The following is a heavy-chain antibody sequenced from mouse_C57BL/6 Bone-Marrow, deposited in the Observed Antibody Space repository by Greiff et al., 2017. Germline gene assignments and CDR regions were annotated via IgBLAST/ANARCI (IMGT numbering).Heavy chain of an antibody. CDR1: GFTFSDYY. CDR2: INYDGSST. J-gene: IGHJ2*01. CDR3: ARDPDGYLDY. D-gene: IGHD2-3*01. Sequence: EVKLMESEGGLVQPGSSMKLSCTASGFTFSDYYMAWVRQVPEKGLEWVANINYDGSSTYYLDSLKSRFIISRDNAKNILYLQMSSLKSEDTATYYCARDPDGYLDYWGQGTTLTVSS. V-gene: IGHV5-16*01.